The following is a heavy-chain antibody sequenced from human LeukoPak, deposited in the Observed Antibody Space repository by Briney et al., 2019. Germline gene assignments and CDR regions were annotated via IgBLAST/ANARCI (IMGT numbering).Heavy chain of an antibody. CDR2: IIPIFGTA. J-gene: IGHJ6*02. CDR1: GGTFSSYA. Sequence: SVKVSCKASGGTFSSYAISWARQAPGQGLEWMGGIIPIFGTANYAQKFQGRVTITADESTSTAYMELGSLRSEDTAVYYCASLIAAAGPMDYGMDVWGQGTTVTVSS. V-gene: IGHV1-69*13. D-gene: IGHD6-13*01. CDR3: ASLIAAAGPMDYGMDV.